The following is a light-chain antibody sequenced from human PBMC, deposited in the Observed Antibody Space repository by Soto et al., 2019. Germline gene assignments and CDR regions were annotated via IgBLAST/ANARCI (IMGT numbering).Light chain of an antibody. CDR1: QSISSW. J-gene: IGKJ1*01. CDR3: QQSNSYPLT. V-gene: IGKV1-5*03. CDR2: KAS. Sequence: DIQMTQSPSTLSASVGDRVTITCRASQSISSWLAWYQQKPGKAPKLLIYKASSLESGVPSTFSGSGSGTEFSLTISSMQPDDSATYYCQQSNSYPLTFGQGTKVEI.